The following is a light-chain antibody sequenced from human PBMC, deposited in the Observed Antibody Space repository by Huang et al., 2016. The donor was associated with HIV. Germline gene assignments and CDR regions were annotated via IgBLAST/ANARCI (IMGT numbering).Light chain of an antibody. CDR3: QQTFRTQT. J-gene: IGKJ2*01. V-gene: IGKV1-39*01. Sequence: DFQMTQSPSSLSASIGDTVMITFRANQDISKYLNWYLQKPGQTANLLIYSASRLHTGVTSRVSGTGSGTEFTLTISSLQFEDVGTYYCQQTFRTQTFGQGTKVDIK. CDR1: QDISKY. CDR2: SAS.